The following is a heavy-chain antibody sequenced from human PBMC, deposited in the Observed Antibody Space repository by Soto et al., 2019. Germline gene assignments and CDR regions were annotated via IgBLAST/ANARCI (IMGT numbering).Heavy chain of an antibody. CDR3: ARGLPYIWFDP. CDR2: IYYSGST. Sequence: SETLSLTCAVYGGSFSGDYWNWIRQHPGKGLEWIGYIYYSGSTYYNPSLKSRVTISVDTSKNQFSLKLSSVTAADTAVYYCARGLPYIWFDPWGQGTLVTVSS. D-gene: IGHD4-4*01. V-gene: IGHV4-34*01. CDR1: GGSFSGDY. J-gene: IGHJ5*02.